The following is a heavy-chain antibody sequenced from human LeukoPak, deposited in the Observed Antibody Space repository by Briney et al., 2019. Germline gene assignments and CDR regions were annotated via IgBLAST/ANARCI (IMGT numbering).Heavy chain of an antibody. Sequence: QPGGSLRLSCAASGFTFSNYWMHWVRQVPGKGLVWVSRINPGGSSTTYADSVKGRFTISRDNSKNTLYLQMNSLRAEDTAVYYCAKLFGQTLYSSSYLSQHWGQGTLVTVSS. CDR2: INPGGSST. V-gene: IGHV3-74*01. J-gene: IGHJ1*01. CDR1: GFTFSNYW. D-gene: IGHD6-13*01. CDR3: AKLFGQTLYSSSYLSQH.